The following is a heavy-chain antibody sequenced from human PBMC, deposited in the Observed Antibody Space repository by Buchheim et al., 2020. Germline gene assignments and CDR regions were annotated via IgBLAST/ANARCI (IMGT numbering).Heavy chain of an antibody. Sequence: QVQLVQSGAEVKKPGASVKVSCKASGYTFTGYYMHWVRQAPGQGLEWIGIINPSGGSTGYAQNFQDRVTMTRATSTSTVYMELSSRRSEDTAGYYSARRDCSDINCNAVNWFDPWGQGTL. D-gene: IGHD2-15*01. J-gene: IGHJ5*02. CDR1: GYTFTGYY. V-gene: IGHV1-46*01. CDR3: ARRDCSDINCNAVNWFDP. CDR2: INPSGGST.